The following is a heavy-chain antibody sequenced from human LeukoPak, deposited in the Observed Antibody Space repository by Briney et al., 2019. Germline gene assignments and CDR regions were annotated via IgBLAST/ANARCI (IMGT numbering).Heavy chain of an antibody. CDR2: ISSGAGT. CDR1: GFTFSSHA. J-gene: IGHJ4*02. V-gene: IGHV3-23*01. D-gene: IGHD3-10*01. Sequence: GGSLRLSCAASGFTFSSHAMSWVRQAPGKGLEWVSSISSGAGTYYADSVKGRFTISRDNSKSTLYLQMNSLRAEDTAEYYCAKVRGSYGSGIIDYWGQGTLVTVSS. CDR3: AKVRGSYGSGIIDY.